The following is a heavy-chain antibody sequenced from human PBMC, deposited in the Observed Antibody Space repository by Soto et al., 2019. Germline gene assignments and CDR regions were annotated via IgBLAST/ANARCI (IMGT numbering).Heavy chain of an antibody. CDR3: ARGHSIAARSYYYYGMDV. D-gene: IGHD6-6*01. V-gene: IGHV6-1*01. Sequence: SQTLSHTCAISGDSVSSNSAAWNWIRQSPSRCLEWLGRTYYRSKWYNDYAVSVKSRITINPDTSKNQFSLQLNSVTPEDTAVYYCARGHSIAARSYYYYGMDVWGQGTTVTVSS. CDR2: TYYRSKWYN. CDR1: GDSVSSNSAA. J-gene: IGHJ6*02.